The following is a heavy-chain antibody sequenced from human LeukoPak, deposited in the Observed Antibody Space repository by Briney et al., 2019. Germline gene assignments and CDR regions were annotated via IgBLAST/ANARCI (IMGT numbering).Heavy chain of an antibody. V-gene: IGHV4-34*01. CDR1: GGSFSGYY. J-gene: IGHJ6*03. CDR2: INHSGST. D-gene: IGHD6-19*01. CDR3: ARRASGYYMDV. Sequence: SETLSLTCAVYGGSFSGYYWSWIRQPPGKGLEWIGEINHSGSTNYNPSLKSRVTISVDTSKNQFSLKLSSVTAADTAVYYCARRASGYYMDVWGKGTTVTVSS.